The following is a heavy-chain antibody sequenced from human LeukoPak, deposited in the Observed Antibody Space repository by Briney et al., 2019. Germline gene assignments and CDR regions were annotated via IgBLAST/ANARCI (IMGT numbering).Heavy chain of an antibody. CDR1: GFTFKIYA. CDR2: IGGSTET. D-gene: IGHD3-22*01. J-gene: IGHJ4*02. Sequence: GGSLRLSCAASGFTFKIYAMSWVRQAPGKGLEWVSTIGGSTETYYADSVKGRFTISRDDSKSTLFLQMSNLRAEDTAVYHCAKGSYYYDSADYFDYWGQGTLVTVSS. V-gene: IGHV3-23*01. CDR3: AKGSYYYDSADYFDY.